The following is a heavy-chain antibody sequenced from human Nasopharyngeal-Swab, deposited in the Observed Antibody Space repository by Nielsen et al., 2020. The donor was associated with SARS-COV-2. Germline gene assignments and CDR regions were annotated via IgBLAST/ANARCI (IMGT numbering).Heavy chain of an antibody. V-gene: IGHV1-69*10. Sequence: SVKVSCKASGGTFNNYAFSWVRQAPGQGLEWMGGIIVNLGMTKYAQKFKDSVIISADESTGTAYMELSSLRSEDTAVYYCATWGIGYGENAHATFDSWGQGTQVTVSS. D-gene: IGHD4-17*01. J-gene: IGHJ4*02. CDR3: ATWGIGYGENAHATFDS. CDR1: GGTFNNYA. CDR2: IIVNLGMT.